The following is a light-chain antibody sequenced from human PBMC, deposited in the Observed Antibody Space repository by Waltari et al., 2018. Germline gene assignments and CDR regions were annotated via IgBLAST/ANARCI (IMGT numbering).Light chain of an antibody. V-gene: IGKV3-20*01. CDR1: QSVSNNF. CDR3: QQYDSSPTT. CDR2: TTS. Sequence: EIVLTQSPGTLSLSPGDGATLSCRASQSVSNNFLAWYQQRPGQAPRLLIYTTSNRAAGIPDRFRGSGSWTDFTLTISSLEPEDFAVYYCQQYDSSPTTFGRGTTVEIK. J-gene: IGKJ1*01.